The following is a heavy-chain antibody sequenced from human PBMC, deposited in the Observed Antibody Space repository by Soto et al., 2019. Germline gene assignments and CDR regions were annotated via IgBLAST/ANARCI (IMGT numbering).Heavy chain of an antibody. V-gene: IGHV3-33*01. Sequence: QVQLVESGGGVVQPGRSLRLSCAASEFTFSRHGMHWVRQAPGKGLQWVGVIWSDGSNEAYADSVKGRFIISRDNSKNSLYLQMNSLRAEDTAVYYCARERTFGDNKHNYMDVWGTGITVTVSS. CDR2: IWSDGSNE. CDR1: EFTFSRHG. D-gene: IGHD3-10*01. CDR3: ARERTFGDNKHNYMDV. J-gene: IGHJ6*03.